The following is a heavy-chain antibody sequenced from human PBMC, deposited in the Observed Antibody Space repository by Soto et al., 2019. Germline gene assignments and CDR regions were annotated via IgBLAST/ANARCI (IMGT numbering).Heavy chain of an antibody. CDR1: GGSISSYY. Sequence: SSETLSLTCTVSGGSISSYYWSWIRQPPGKGLEWIGYIYYSGTTNYNPYLKSRVTISIDTSKKQFSLKFSSVTAADTAVYYCARDVGYYDRSGPHLDLWGQGSQVTVSS. J-gene: IGHJ5*02. CDR2: IYYSGTT. CDR3: ARDVGYYDRSGPHLDL. V-gene: IGHV4-59*01. D-gene: IGHD3-22*01.